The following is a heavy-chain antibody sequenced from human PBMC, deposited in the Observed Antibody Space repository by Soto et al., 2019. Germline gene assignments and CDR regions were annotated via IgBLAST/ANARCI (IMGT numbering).Heavy chain of an antibody. CDR2: IIPIPGTA. J-gene: IGHJ6*02. Sequence: QVQLVQSGAEVKKPGSSVKVSCKASGGTFSSYAISWVRQAPGQGLEWMGGIIPIPGTANYAQKFQGRVTITADESTNTAYMELSSLRSEDTAAYYCARSQGSSTSLEIYYYYYYGMDVWGQGTTVTVSS. CDR3: ARSQGSSTSLEIYYYYYYGMDV. V-gene: IGHV1-69*01. CDR1: GGTFSSYA. D-gene: IGHD2-2*01.